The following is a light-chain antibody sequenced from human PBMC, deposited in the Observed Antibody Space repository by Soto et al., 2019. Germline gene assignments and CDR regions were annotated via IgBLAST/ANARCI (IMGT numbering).Light chain of an antibody. Sequence: EIVLTQSPGTLSLSPGERPTLSCRASQSVSSSYLAWYQQKPGQAPRLLIYGASSRATGIPDRLSGSGSGTDFTLTIRSLQPEDFATYYCQQSYSTLTFGQGTRLEIK. CDR1: QSVSSSY. CDR2: GAS. J-gene: IGKJ5*01. CDR3: QQSYSTLT. V-gene: IGKV3-20*01.